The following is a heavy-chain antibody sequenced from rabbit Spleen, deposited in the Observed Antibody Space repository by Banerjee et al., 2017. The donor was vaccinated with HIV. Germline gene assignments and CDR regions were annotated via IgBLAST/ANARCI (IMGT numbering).Heavy chain of an antibody. V-gene: IGHV1S40*01. CDR3: ARFYAGYGDFGYAAM. D-gene: IGHD7-1*01. CDR2: NHGGTKNKN. Sequence: QSLEESGGDLVKPGASLTLTCTASGFSFSAGYYMCWVRQAPGKGLGWIACNHGGTKNKNYLAKRGKSRITNSKTPAAPGASEKNKPTGAEPAPYFCARFYAGYGDFGYAAMWGPGTLVTVS. J-gene: IGHJ4*01. CDR1: GFSFSAGYY.